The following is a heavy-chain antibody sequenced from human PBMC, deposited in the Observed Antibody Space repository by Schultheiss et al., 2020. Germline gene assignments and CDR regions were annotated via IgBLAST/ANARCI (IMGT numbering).Heavy chain of an antibody. CDR2: MNPNSGNT. CDR3: ATESRGTLGFDY. CDR1: GYTFTSYG. J-gene: IGHJ4*02. V-gene: IGHV1-8*02. Sequence: ASVKVSCKASGYTFTSYGISWVRQATGQGLEWMGWMNPNSGNTGYAQKFQGRVTMTEDTSTDTAYMELSSLRSEDTAVYYCATESRGTLGFDYWGQGTLVTVSS. D-gene: IGHD3-16*01.